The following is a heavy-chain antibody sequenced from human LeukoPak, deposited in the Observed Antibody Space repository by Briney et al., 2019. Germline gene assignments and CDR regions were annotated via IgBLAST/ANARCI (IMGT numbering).Heavy chain of an antibody. Sequence: GESLKISCKGSGYSFTSYWIGWVRQMPGKGLEWMGIIYPGDSDTRYSPSFQGQVTISADKSISTAYLQWSSLKASDTAMYYCASVPVVTARGVGYFDYWGQGTLVTVSS. V-gene: IGHV5-51*01. CDR1: GYSFTSYW. J-gene: IGHJ4*02. CDR3: ASVPVVTARGVGYFDY. D-gene: IGHD2-21*02. CDR2: IYPGDSDT.